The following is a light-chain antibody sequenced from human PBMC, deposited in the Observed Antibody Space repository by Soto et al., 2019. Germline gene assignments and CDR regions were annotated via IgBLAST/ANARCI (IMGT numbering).Light chain of an antibody. CDR1: QSVSIN. Sequence: EIVMTQSPATLSVSPGERATLSCRASQSVSINLAWYQQKPGQAPRLLIYGASTRATGIPAGFSGSGSGTEFTLTISSLQSEDFAVYHCQHYNSWPRTWTFGPGPTVDFK. CDR2: GAS. V-gene: IGKV3-15*01. CDR3: QHYNSWPRTWT. J-gene: IGKJ1*01.